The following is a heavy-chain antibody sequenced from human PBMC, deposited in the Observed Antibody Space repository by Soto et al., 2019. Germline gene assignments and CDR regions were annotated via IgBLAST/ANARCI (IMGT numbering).Heavy chain of an antibody. CDR1: GGTFSSYA. V-gene: IGHV1-69*06. D-gene: IGHD3-10*01. J-gene: IGHJ6*02. Sequence: QVQLVQSGAEVKKPGSSVKVSCKASGGTFSSYAISWVRQAPGQGLEWMGGIIHIFGTANYAQKFQGRVTITADKSTSTAYMELRRISSEDTAVYYCATDSDGSGSYPPYYYYYGMDVWGQETTVTVSS. CDR3: ATDSDGSGSYPPYYYYYGMDV. CDR2: IIHIFGTA.